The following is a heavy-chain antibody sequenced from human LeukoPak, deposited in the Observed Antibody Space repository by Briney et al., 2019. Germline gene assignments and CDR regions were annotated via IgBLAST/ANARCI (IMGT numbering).Heavy chain of an antibody. CDR2: ISGSGGST. CDR3: AKDWNGYTPPYDY. V-gene: IGHV3-23*01. D-gene: IGHD5-24*01. J-gene: IGHJ4*02. CDR1: GFTITSYA. Sequence: RGSLRLSCAASGFTITSYAMSWVRQAPGKGLEWVSAISGSGGSTYYADSVKGRFTISRDNSKDTLYLQMNSLRAEDTAVYYCAKDWNGYTPPYDYWGQGTLVTVSS.